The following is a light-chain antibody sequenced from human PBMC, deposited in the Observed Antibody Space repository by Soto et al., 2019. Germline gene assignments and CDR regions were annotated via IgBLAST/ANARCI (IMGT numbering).Light chain of an antibody. V-gene: IGKV1-9*01. CDR3: QQLNRYPLT. J-gene: IGKJ4*01. Sequence: DIQLTQSPSFLSASVGDRVTITCRASQGISTYLAWYQQKPGKAPNLLIYAASTLQRGVPSRFSGSGSGTEFTLTISSLQPEDFATYYCQQLNRYPLTFGGGTKVEI. CDR1: QGISTY. CDR2: AAS.